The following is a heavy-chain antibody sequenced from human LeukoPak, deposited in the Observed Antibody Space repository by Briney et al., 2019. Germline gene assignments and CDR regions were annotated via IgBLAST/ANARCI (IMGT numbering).Heavy chain of an antibody. Sequence: SETLSLTCTVSGGSISSSSYYWGWIPQPPGKGLEWIGSIYYSGSTYYNPSLKSRVTISVDTSKNQFSLKLSSVTAADTAVYYCGRHGDGYYYYMDVWGKGTTVTVSS. CDR1: GGSISSSSYY. J-gene: IGHJ6*03. CDR2: IYYSGST. CDR3: GRHGDGYYYYMDV. V-gene: IGHV4-39*01. D-gene: IGHD7-27*01.